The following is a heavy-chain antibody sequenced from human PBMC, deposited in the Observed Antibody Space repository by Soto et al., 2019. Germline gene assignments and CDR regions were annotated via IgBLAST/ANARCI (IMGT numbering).Heavy chain of an antibody. V-gene: IGHV3-23*01. Sequence: EVQLLESGGGLVQPGGSLRLSCAASGFTFSSYAMSWVRQAPGKGLEWVSAISGSGGSTYSADSVKGRFTSSRDNATDTLYLQMNSLRAEDTAVYYCAKDLRGYDFWCGYSYYYGMDVWGQGTTVTVSS. CDR3: AKDLRGYDFWCGYSYYYGMDV. D-gene: IGHD3-3*01. CDR1: GFTFSSYA. CDR2: ISGSGGST. J-gene: IGHJ6*02.